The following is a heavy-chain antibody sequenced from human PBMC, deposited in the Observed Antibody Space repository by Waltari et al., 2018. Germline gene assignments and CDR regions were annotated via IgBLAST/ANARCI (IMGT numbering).Heavy chain of an antibody. Sequence: EVQLVESGGGLVKPGGSLRLSCAASGFTFSSYSMNWVRQAPGKGLGWVSSSSSSSYIYYADSVKGRFTISRDNAKNSLYLQMNSLRAEDTAVYYCARKIPEYSSSADYWGQGTLVTVSS. CDR2: SSSSSYI. CDR1: GFTFSSYS. V-gene: IGHV3-21*01. CDR3: ARKIPEYSSSADY. J-gene: IGHJ4*02. D-gene: IGHD6-6*01.